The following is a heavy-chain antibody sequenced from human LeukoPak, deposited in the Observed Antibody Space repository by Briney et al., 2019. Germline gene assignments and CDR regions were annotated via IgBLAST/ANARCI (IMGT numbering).Heavy chain of an antibody. D-gene: IGHD2-2*01. CDR3: ARGRDHAFPRRASDY. V-gene: IGHV4-34*01. Sequence: SETLSLTCAVYGGSFSGYYWSWIRQPPGKGLEWIGEINHSGSTNYNPSLKSRVTISVDTSKNQFSLKLSSVTAADTAVYYCARGRDHAFPRRASDYWGQGTLVTVSS. CDR2: INHSGST. CDR1: GGSFSGYY. J-gene: IGHJ4*02.